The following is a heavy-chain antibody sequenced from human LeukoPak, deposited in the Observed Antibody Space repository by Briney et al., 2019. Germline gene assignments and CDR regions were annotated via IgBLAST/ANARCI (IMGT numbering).Heavy chain of an antibody. D-gene: IGHD3-3*01. J-gene: IGHJ4*02. V-gene: IGHV1-46*01. Sequence: ASVKASRKASGYTFSSYYMHWVRQAPGQGLEWMGIINPSGGSTTYAQKFQGRVTMTRDTSTSTVYMDLSSLRSEDTAVYYCARGPYDFWSGYPRDYFDYWGQGTLVTVSS. CDR3: ARGPYDFWSGYPRDYFDY. CDR1: GYTFSSYY. CDR2: INPSGGST.